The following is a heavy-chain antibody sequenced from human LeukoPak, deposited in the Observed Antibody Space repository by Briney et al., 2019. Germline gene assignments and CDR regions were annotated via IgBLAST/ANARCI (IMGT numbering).Heavy chain of an antibody. CDR1: GFTFISYC. J-gene: IGHJ4*02. CDR3: ARVIGWSLFDC. Sequence: PGRSRSLSCAPAGFTFISYCIDRVRQAPDKWREWVAIIWYDGSTEYPADSVKGRFTISRDNSKNTLYLQMSDLRAEDTAVYYGARVIGWSLFDCWGQGTLVTVSS. CDR2: IWYDGSTE. D-gene: IGHD2-15*01. V-gene: IGHV3-33*01.